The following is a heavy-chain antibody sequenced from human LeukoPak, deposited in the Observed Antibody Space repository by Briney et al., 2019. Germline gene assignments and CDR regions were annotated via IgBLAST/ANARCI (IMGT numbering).Heavy chain of an antibody. J-gene: IGHJ4*02. CDR2: ISGSGGST. CDR3: AKSVLRDRLRYFDWLLSPLLDY. Sequence: GGSLRLSCAASGFTFSSYAMSWVRQAPGKGLEWVSAISGSGGSTYYADSVKGRFTISRDNSKNTLYLQMNSLRAEDTAVYYCAKSVLRDRLRYFDWLLSPLLDYWGQGTLVTVSS. V-gene: IGHV3-23*01. CDR1: GFTFSSYA. D-gene: IGHD3-9*01.